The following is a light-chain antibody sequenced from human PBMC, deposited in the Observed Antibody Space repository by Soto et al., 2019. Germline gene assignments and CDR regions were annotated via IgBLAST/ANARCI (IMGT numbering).Light chain of an antibody. V-gene: IGLV2-14*01. CDR3: NSYTSSRTLV. CDR1: SNDVGGYDY. J-gene: IGLJ2*01. CDR2: EVS. Sequence: QSVLTQPASVSGSPGQSITISCSGTSNDVGGYDYVSWYQQHPGKAPKLVIYEVSNRPSWVSNRFSGSKSGNTASLTISGLQPDDEADYYCNSYTSSRTLVFGGGTKVTVL.